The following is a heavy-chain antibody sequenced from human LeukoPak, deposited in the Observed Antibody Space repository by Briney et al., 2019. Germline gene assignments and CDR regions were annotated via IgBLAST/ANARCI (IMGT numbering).Heavy chain of an antibody. CDR2: ISAYNGNT. V-gene: IGHV1-18*01. CDR1: GYTFTSYG. D-gene: IGHD3-16*01. Sequence: ASVKVSCKASGYTFTSYGISWVRQAPGQGLEWMGWISAYNGNTNYARKLQGRVTMTTDTSTSTAYMELRSLRSDDTAVYYCARVYVGTSTTYPYDYWGQGTLVTVSS. J-gene: IGHJ4*02. CDR3: ARVYVGTSTTYPYDY.